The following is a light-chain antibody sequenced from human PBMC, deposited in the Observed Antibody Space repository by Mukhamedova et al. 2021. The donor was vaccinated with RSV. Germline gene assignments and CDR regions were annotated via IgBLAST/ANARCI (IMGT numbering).Light chain of an antibody. CDR3: SSFTSSSTLV. CDR2: DVS. J-gene: IGLJ2*01. V-gene: IGLV2-14*03. Sequence: GTSSDIGGYNYVSWYQQHPGKAPKLMIYDVSNRPSGVSNRFSGSKSGHTASLTISGLQTEDEADYYCSSFTSSSTLVFGGGTKLTV. CDR1: SSDIGGYNY.